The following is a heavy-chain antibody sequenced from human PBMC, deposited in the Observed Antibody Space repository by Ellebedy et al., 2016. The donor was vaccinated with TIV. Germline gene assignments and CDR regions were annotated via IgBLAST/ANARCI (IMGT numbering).Heavy chain of an antibody. CDR3: ARGPRWYQLLWRYYYYGMDV. J-gene: IGHJ6*02. CDR2: INHSGST. CDR1: GGSFSGYY. Sequence: GSLRLSXAVYGGSFSGYYWSWIRQPPGKGLEWIGEINHSGSTNYNPSLKSRVTISVDTSKNQFSLKLSSVTAADTAVYYCARGPRWYQLLWRYYYYGMDVWGQGTTVTVSS. D-gene: IGHD2-2*01. V-gene: IGHV4-34*01.